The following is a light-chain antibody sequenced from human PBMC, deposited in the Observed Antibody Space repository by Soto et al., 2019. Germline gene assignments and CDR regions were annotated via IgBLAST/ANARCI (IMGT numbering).Light chain of an antibody. Sequence: EIVLTQSPATLSVSPGERATVSCRASQSVSSSYLAWYQQKPGQAPRLLIYGASTRATGIPARFSGSGSGTEFTLTISSLQSEDFAVSYCQQYNNWPPITFGQGTRLQI. CDR3: QQYNNWPPIT. J-gene: IGKJ5*01. CDR1: QSVSSSY. V-gene: IGKV3-15*01. CDR2: GAS.